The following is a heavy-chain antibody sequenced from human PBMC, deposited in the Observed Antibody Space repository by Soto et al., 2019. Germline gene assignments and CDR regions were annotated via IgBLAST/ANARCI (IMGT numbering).Heavy chain of an antibody. CDR3: ARETAAGTPAIPWNFDY. CDR1: GGTFSSYA. J-gene: IGHJ4*01. Sequence: GASVKVSCKASGGTFSSYAISWVRQAPGQGFEWMGGIIPIFGTANYAQKFQGRVTITADESTSTAYMELSSLRSEDTAVYYCARETAAGTPAIPWNFDYWDHGTLVSVSS. D-gene: IGHD6-13*01. CDR2: IIPIFGTA. V-gene: IGHV1-69*13.